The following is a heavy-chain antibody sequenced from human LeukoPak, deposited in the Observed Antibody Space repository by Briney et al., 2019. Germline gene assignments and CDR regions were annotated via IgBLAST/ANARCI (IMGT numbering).Heavy chain of an antibody. CDR3: ARIKYSSEY. CDR2: INHSGST. V-gene: IGHV4-34*01. D-gene: IGHD6-25*01. CDR1: GGSFSGYY. J-gene: IGHJ4*02. Sequence: SETLSLTCAVYGGSFSGYYWSWIRQPPGKGLEWIGGINHSGSTNYNPSLKSRVTISVDTSKNQFSLKLSSVTAADTAVYYCARIKYSSEYWGQGTLVTVSS.